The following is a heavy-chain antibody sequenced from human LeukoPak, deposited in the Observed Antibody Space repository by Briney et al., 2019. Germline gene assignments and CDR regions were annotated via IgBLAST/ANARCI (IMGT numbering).Heavy chain of an antibody. Sequence: SGGSLRLSCAASGFTFSTYSMNWVRQAPGKGLEWVSSISSSSSYIYYADSVKGRFTISRDNAKKSVYPQMNSLRAEDTAVYYCARAYSERYGLGYYYMDVWGKGTTVTISS. J-gene: IGHJ6*03. D-gene: IGHD1-26*01. CDR1: GFTFSTYS. CDR3: ARAYSERYGLGYYYMDV. CDR2: ISSSSSYI. V-gene: IGHV3-21*01.